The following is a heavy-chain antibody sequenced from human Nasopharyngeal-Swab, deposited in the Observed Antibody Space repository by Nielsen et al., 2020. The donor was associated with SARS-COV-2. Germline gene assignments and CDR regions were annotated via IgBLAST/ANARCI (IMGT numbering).Heavy chain of an antibody. V-gene: IGHV3-48*02. D-gene: IGHD4-17*01. Sequence: GGSLRLSCSSSGFTFSSYTMNWVRQPPGKGLEWVSYISSSSSTIYYADSVKGRFTISRDNAKNSLYLQMNSLRDEDTAVYYCARDPWAGDYVRRGGMDVWGQGTTVTVSS. CDR2: ISSSSSTI. CDR3: ARDPWAGDYVRRGGMDV. CDR1: GFTFSSYT. J-gene: IGHJ6*02.